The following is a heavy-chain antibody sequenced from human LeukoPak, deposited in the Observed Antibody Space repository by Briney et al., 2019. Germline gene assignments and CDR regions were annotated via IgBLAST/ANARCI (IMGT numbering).Heavy chain of an antibody. Sequence: SETLSLTCTVSGGSFSSYYWSWIRQPPGKGLEWIGYIYYRGSTIYNPSLKSRVTISVDTSKYQFSLKLSFVTAADTAMCYCARGYCSGGSCHSGRLYFDLWGRGTLVTVSS. V-gene: IGHV4-59*01. D-gene: IGHD2-15*01. CDR3: ARGYCSGGSCHSGRLYFDL. J-gene: IGHJ2*01. CDR2: IYYRGST. CDR1: GGSFSSYY.